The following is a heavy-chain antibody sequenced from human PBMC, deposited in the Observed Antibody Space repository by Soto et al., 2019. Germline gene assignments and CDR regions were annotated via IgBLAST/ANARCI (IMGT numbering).Heavy chain of an antibody. J-gene: IGHJ6*02. Sequence: QVQLVQSGAEVKKPGSSVKVSCKASGGTFSSYTISWVRQAPRQGLEWMGRIIPILGIANYAQKFQGRVTITADKSTSTAYMELSSLRSEDTAVYYCARTLPLNEYGMDVWGQGTTVTVSS. CDR2: IIPILGIA. V-gene: IGHV1-69*02. D-gene: IGHD1-26*01. CDR3: ARTLPLNEYGMDV. CDR1: GGTFSSYT.